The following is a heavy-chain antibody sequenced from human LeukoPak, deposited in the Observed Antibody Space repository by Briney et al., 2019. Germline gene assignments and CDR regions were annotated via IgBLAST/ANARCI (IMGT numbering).Heavy chain of an antibody. Sequence: SGKGSWRTSGYTCTGVYIDWGRNIKGEGLEWMGWINPYSGGTTYAQKFQGRVTMTRDTSIATAYMDLSRLRSDDTAVYYCARDKAGRGTGWYLSDYWGQGTLVTVSS. CDR3: ARDKAGRGTGWYLSDY. CDR1: GYTCTGVY. V-gene: IGHV1-2*02. CDR2: INPYSGGT. D-gene: IGHD6-19*01. J-gene: IGHJ4*02.